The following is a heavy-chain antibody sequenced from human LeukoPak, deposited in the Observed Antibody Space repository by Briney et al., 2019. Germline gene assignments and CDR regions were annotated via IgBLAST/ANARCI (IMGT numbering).Heavy chain of an antibody. Sequence: GGSLRLSCAASGFTFSSYAMHWVRQAPGKGLEYVSAISSNGGSTYYANSVKGRFTISRDNSKNTLYLQMGSLRAEDMAVYYCARVQGLDYAFDAFDIWGQGTMVTVSS. D-gene: IGHD3-3*01. CDR1: GFTFSSYA. V-gene: IGHV3-64*01. J-gene: IGHJ3*02. CDR3: ARVQGLDYAFDAFDI. CDR2: ISSNGGST.